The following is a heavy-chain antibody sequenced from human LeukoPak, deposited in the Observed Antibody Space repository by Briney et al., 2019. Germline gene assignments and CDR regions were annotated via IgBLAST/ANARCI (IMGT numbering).Heavy chain of an antibody. Sequence: SETLSLTCIVSGGSISSSSYYWGWIRQPPGKGLEWIGNIYYSGSTYYSPSLKSRVTISVDTSKNQFSLKLSSVTAADTAVYYCAVFSYSSSSGGEFDYWGQGTLVTVSS. D-gene: IGHD6-13*01. CDR2: IYYSGST. V-gene: IGHV4-39*01. J-gene: IGHJ4*02. CDR3: AVFSYSSSSGGEFDY. CDR1: GGSISSSSYY.